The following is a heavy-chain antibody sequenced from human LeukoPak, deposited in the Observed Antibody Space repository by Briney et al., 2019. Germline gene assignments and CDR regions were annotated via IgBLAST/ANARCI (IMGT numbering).Heavy chain of an antibody. V-gene: IGHV3-21*01. CDR3: ARDSTATLDY. Sequence: GGSLRLSCAASGFTFSSYSMNWVRQAPGKGLEWVSSISSSSSYIYYADSVKGRFTISIDNAKNSLYLQMNSLRAEDTAVYYCARDSTATLDYWGQGTLVTVSS. J-gene: IGHJ4*02. CDR1: GFTFSSYS. CDR2: ISSSSSYI.